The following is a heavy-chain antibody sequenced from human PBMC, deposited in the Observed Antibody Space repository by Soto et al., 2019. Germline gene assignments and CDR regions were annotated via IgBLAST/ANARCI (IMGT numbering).Heavy chain of an antibody. Sequence: GGSLRLSCAASGFTFSSYGMHWVRQAPGKGLEWVAVIWYDGSNKYYADSVKGRFTISRDNAKNSLYLQMNSLRAEDTAVYYCARIIAAAGDFDYWGQGTLVTVSS. V-gene: IGHV3-33*01. CDR3: ARIIAAAGDFDY. J-gene: IGHJ4*02. CDR1: GFTFSSYG. CDR2: IWYDGSNK. D-gene: IGHD6-13*01.